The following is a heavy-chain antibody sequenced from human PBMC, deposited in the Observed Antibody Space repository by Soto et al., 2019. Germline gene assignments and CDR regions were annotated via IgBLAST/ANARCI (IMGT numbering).Heavy chain of an antibody. CDR2: ISGSGGST. V-gene: IGHV3-23*01. J-gene: IGHJ4*02. D-gene: IGHD1-26*01. CDR3: AKSPATEVVGASGGDY. CDR1: GFTFSSYA. Sequence: EVQLLESGGGLVQPGGSLRLSCAASGFTFSSYAMSWVRQAPGKGLEWVSAISGSGGSTYYADSVKGRFTISRDNSKNTLYLQMNSLRAEDTAVYYCAKSPATEVVGASGGDYWGQGTLVTVSS.